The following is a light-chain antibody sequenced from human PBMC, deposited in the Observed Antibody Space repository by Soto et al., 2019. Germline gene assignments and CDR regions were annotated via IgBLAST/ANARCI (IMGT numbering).Light chain of an antibody. V-gene: IGKV1-5*03. J-gene: IGKJ3*01. Sequence: DIQMTQSPSTLSGSVGDRVTITCRASQTISSWLAWYQQKPGKAPKLLIYKASTLKSGVPSRFSGSGSGTEFTLTISSLQPDDLATYYCQHYNNWPPVTFGPGTKVDIK. CDR3: QHYNNWPPVT. CDR2: KAS. CDR1: QTISSW.